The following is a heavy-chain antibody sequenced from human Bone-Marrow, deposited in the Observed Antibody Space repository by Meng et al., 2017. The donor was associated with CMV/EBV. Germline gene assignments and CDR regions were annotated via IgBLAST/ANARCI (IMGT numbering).Heavy chain of an antibody. CDR2: IYSGGST. V-gene: IGHV3-66*02. J-gene: IGHJ6*02. CDR3: AREKAPLPLYDFHKTYYGMDV. Sequence: GESLKISCAASGFTFDDYGMSWVRQAPGKGLEWVSVIYSGGSTYYADSVKGRLTISRDNSKNTLYLQMNSLRAEDTAVYYCAREKAPLPLYDFHKTYYGMDVWGQGTTVTVSS. CDR1: GFTFDDYG. D-gene: IGHD5/OR15-5a*01.